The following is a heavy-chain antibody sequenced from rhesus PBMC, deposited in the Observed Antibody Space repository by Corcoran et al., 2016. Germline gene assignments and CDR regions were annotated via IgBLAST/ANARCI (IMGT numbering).Heavy chain of an antibody. V-gene: IGHV4-160*01. CDR3: ARRSVVIDYGLDS. J-gene: IGHJ6*01. Sequence: QVQLQQWGEGLVKPSETLSLTCAVYGGSVSGYWWGWLRPPPGKGLGWIGRIRSGGSTNYNPALKSRVTSSIDTSKNQFSLKLSSVTAADTAVYYGARRSVVIDYGLDSWGQGVVVTVSS. CDR1: GGSVSGYW. D-gene: IGHD3-28*01. CDR2: IRSGGST.